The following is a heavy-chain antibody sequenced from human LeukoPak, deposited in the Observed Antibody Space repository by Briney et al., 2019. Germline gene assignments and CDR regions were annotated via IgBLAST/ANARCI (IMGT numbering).Heavy chain of an antibody. CDR1: GVTFSGYG. J-gene: IGHJ6*02. V-gene: IGHV3-23*01. CDR2: ICGSGAYI. Sequence: GGSLRLSCAASGVTFSGYGMSWGRQAPGKGLEWVSSICGSGAYIKYADSVKGRLTISRDNSKNTLHLQMNSLRVEDTAVYYCARGGTDYYVMDVWGQGTTVTVSS. CDR3: ARGGTDYYVMDV. D-gene: IGHD1-1*01.